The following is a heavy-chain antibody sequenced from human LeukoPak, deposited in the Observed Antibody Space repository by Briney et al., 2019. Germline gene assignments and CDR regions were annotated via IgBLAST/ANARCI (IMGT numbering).Heavy chain of an antibody. Sequence: SETLSLTCTVSGGSISSYYWSWIRQPPGKGLEWIGYIYYSGSTNYNPSLKSRVTISVDTSKNQLSLKLSSVTAADTAVYYCARAASELYGMDVWGQGTTVTVSS. CDR1: GGSISSYY. J-gene: IGHJ6*02. CDR3: ARAASELYGMDV. CDR2: IYYSGST. D-gene: IGHD1-26*01. V-gene: IGHV4-59*01.